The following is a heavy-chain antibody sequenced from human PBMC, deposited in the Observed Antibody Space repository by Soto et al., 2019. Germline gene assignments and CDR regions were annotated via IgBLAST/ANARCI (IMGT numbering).Heavy chain of an antibody. J-gene: IGHJ6*02. CDR2: INPNSGGT. Sequence: ASVKVSCKASGYTFTGYYMHWVRQAPGQGLEWMGWINPNSGGTNYAQKFQGWVTMTRDTSISTAYMELSRLRSDDTAVYYCARDRGSGGPIRDYYYYGMDVWGQGTTVTVSS. CDR1: GYTFTGYY. D-gene: IGHD2-15*01. V-gene: IGHV1-2*04. CDR3: ARDRGSGGPIRDYYYYGMDV.